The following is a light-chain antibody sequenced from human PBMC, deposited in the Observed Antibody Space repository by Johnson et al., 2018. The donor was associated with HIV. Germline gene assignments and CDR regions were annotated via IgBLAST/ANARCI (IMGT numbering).Light chain of an antibody. CDR2: GNN. CDR3: GTWDSSMSAV. V-gene: IGLV1-51*01. CDR1: SSNIGNNY. J-gene: IGLJ1*01. Sequence: QSVLTQPPSVSAAPGQKVTISCSGSSSNIGNNYVSWYQQLPGTAPKLLIYGNNKRPSGIPDRFSGSKSGTSATLGITGLQTGDGANYYCGTWDSSMSAVFGSGTKVTVL.